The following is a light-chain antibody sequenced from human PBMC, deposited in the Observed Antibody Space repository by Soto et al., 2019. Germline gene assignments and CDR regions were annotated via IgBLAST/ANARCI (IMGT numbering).Light chain of an antibody. CDR1: SSDIGSNS. J-gene: IGLJ2*01. CDR2: RND. CDR3: AAWDDSLSGRGV. V-gene: IGLV1-47*01. Sequence: QSVLTQPPSASGNPGQRVTISCSGSSSDIGSNSVYWYQQLPGTAPKLLIYRNDQRPSGVPDRFSGSKSGTSASLAISGLRSEDEADYFCAAWDDSLSGRGVFGGGTKLTVL.